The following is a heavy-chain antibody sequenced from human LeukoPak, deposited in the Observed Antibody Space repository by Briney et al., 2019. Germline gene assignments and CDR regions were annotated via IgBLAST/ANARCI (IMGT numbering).Heavy chain of an antibody. CDR2: IWYDGSNK. D-gene: IGHD2-15*01. CDR3: ARGVRYCSGGSCYSYYFDY. Sequence: PGGSLRLSCAASGFTFSSYGMHWVRQAPGKGLEWVAVIWYDGSNKYYADSVKGRFTISRDNSKNTLYLQMNSLRAEDTAVYYCARGVRYCSGGSCYSYYFDYWGQGTLATVSS. J-gene: IGHJ4*02. V-gene: IGHV3-33*01. CDR1: GFTFSSYG.